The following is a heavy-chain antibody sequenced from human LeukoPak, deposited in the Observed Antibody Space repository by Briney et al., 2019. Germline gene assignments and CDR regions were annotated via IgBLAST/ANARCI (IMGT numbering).Heavy chain of an antibody. V-gene: IGHV3-53*01. CDR3: ARGLDYYYDSSGYYAHPLDY. D-gene: IGHD3-22*01. CDR1: GFTVSSNY. Sequence: PGGSLRLSCAASGFTVSSNYMSWVRQAPGKGLEWVSVIYSGGSTYYADSVKGRFTISRDNSKNTLYLQMNSLRAEDTAVYYCARGLDYYYDSSGYYAHPLDYWGQGTLVTVSS. J-gene: IGHJ4*02. CDR2: IYSGGST.